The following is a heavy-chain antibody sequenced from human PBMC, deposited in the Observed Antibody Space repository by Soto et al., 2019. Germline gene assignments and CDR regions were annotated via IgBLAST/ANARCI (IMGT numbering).Heavy chain of an antibody. Sequence: PGGSLRLSCAASGFTFTSYGMHWVRQAPGKGLEWVAVISYDGGNKYYADSVKGRFTISRDTSKNTLYLQMNSLTAEDTAVYYCAKCGGTSCYQLGPYYYYYGMEVWGQGTTVTVSS. CDR3: AKCGGTSCYQLGPYYYYYGMEV. J-gene: IGHJ6*02. CDR1: GFTFTSYG. V-gene: IGHV3-30*18. CDR2: ISYDGGNK. D-gene: IGHD2-2*01.